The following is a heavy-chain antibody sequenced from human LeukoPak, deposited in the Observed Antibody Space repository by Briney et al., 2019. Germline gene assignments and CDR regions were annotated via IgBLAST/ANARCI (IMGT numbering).Heavy chain of an antibody. CDR3: ARDPPIYQGISSYYYGMDV. J-gene: IGHJ6*02. D-gene: IGHD3-3*02. V-gene: IGHV3-7*01. CDR2: IKQDGSEK. Sequence: PSETLSLTCTVSGGSISSYYWSWIRQPPGKGLEWVANIKQDGSEKYYVDSVKGRFTISRDNAKNSLYLQMNSLRAEDTAVYYCARDPPIYQGISSYYYGMDVWGQGTTVTVSS. CDR1: GGSISSYY.